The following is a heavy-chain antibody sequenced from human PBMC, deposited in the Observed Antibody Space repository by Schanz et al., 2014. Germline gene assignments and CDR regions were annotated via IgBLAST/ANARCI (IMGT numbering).Heavy chain of an antibody. CDR2: ITSNGGGT. D-gene: IGHD3-16*01. Sequence: VQLVESGGGLVQPGGSLRLSCAASGFTFSSNAMCWVRQAPGKGLEWVSTITSNGGGTYYADSVKGRFTISRDDAKNSLYLQMNSLRAEDTALYYCAKDRQNRVNRVGYYYGMDVWGQGTTVTVSS. V-gene: IGHV3-23*04. CDR3: AKDRQNRVNRVGYYYGMDV. CDR1: GFTFSSNA. J-gene: IGHJ6*02.